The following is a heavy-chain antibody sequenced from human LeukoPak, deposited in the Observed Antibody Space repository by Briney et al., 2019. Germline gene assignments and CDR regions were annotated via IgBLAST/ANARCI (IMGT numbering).Heavy chain of an antibody. D-gene: IGHD3-10*01. Sequence: PGGSLRLSCAASGFTFGSYGMHWVRQAPGKGLEWVAVIWYDGSNKYYADSVKGRFTISRDNSKNTLYLQMNSLRAEDTAVYYCARGYSYSSGSYYCDYWGQGTLVTVSS. J-gene: IGHJ4*02. CDR1: GFTFGSYG. V-gene: IGHV3-33*01. CDR3: ARGYSYSSGSYYCDY. CDR2: IWYDGSNK.